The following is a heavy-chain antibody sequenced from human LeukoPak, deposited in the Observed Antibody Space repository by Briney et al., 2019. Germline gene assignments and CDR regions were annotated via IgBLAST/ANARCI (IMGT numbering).Heavy chain of an antibody. CDR3: ARGIGSQLRSGWFDP. Sequence: GGSLRLSCAASGFTVSSNYMSWVRQAPGKGLEWVSVIYSGGNTYYADSVEGRFTISSDNSKNTLYLQMNSLRAEDTAVYYCARGIGSQLRSGWFDPWGQGTLVTVSS. J-gene: IGHJ5*02. V-gene: IGHV3-66*01. CDR1: GFTVSSNY. D-gene: IGHD3-16*01. CDR2: IYSGGNT.